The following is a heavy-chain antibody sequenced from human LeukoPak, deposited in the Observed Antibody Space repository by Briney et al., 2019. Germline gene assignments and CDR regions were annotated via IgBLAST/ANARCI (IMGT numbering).Heavy chain of an antibody. CDR2: IYYSGST. D-gene: IGHD4-23*01. CDR1: GGSISSSSYY. CDR3: ARQDYGGNPTVLYYFDY. V-gene: IGHV4-39*01. J-gene: IGHJ4*02. Sequence: SETLSLTCTVSGGSISSSSYYWGWIRQPPGKGLEWIGSIYYSGSTYYNPSLKSRVTISVDSSKNQFSLKLSSVTAADTAVYYCARQDYGGNPTVLYYFDYWGQGTLVTVSS.